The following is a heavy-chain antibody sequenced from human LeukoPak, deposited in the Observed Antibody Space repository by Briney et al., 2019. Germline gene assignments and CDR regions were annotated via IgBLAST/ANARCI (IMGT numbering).Heavy chain of an antibody. J-gene: IGHJ4*02. CDR2: IIPIFGTA. CDR3: AVPYSSSWQFDY. V-gene: IGHV1-69*13. D-gene: IGHD6-13*01. CDR1: GGTFSSYA. Sequence: SVKVSCKASGGTFSSYAISWVRQAPGQGLVWMGGIIPIFGTANYAQKFQGRVTITADESTSTAYMELSSLRSEDTAVYYCAVPYSSSWQFDYWGQGTLVTVSS.